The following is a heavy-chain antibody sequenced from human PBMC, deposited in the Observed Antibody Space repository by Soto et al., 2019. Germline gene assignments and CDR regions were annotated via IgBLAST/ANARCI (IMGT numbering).Heavy chain of an antibody. J-gene: IGHJ3*01. D-gene: IGHD3-16*01. CDR3: ARVSRDWGVAVDL. CDR2: IIPVFDKA. Sequence: QVQLVQSGADVKKPGSSVKVSCKTSGGSFGSSAISWVRQDPEQGLEWMGEIIPVFDKANCAQNFQGRLTITADELTGTVFMELSSLRSEATAVYFCARVSRDWGVAVDLWGLRTFVTVSS. CDR1: GGSFGSSA. V-gene: IGHV1-69*01.